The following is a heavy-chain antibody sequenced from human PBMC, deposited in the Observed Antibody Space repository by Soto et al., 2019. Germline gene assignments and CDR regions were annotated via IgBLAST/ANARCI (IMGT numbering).Heavy chain of an antibody. J-gene: IGHJ4*02. V-gene: IGHV3-74*01. Sequence: PGGSLRHSCAASGFTFLNYWMHWVRRAPGEGLMWVSRINTDGSTTIYADSVKGRFTISRDNAKNTLNLQMNSLRVEDTAVYYCVRDLSGPLDYWGVGTLVTVSS. CDR1: GFTFLNYW. CDR2: INTDGSTT. CDR3: VRDLSGPLDY.